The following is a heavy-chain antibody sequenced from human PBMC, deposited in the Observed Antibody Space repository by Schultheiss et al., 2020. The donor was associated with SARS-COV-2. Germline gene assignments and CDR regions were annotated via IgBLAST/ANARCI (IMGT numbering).Heavy chain of an antibody. CDR2: IIPIFGTA. D-gene: IGHD6-19*01. V-gene: IGHV1-69*06. CDR3: AGYSSGWYGTGDY. J-gene: IGHJ4*02. Sequence: SVKVSCKASGGTFSSYAISWVRQAPGQGLEWMGVIIPIFGTANYAQKFQGRVTITADKSTSTAYMELSSLRSEDTAVYYCAGYSSGWYGTGDYWGQGTLVTVSS. CDR1: GGTFSSYA.